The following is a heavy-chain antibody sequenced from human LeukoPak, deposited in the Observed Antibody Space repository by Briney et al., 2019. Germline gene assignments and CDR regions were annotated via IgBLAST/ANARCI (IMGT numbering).Heavy chain of an antibody. CDR3: ARGGQYGSGSYYTYYYYAMDV. V-gene: IGHV4-4*07. CDR1: GGSISSYY. D-gene: IGHD3-10*01. Sequence: SETLSLTCTVSGGSISSYYWSWIRQPAGKGLEWIGRIYTSGSTNYNPSLKSRVTMSVGTSKNQFSLKLSSVTAADTAVYYCARGGQYGSGSYYTYYYYAMDVWGQGTTVTVSS. J-gene: IGHJ6*02. CDR2: IYTSGST.